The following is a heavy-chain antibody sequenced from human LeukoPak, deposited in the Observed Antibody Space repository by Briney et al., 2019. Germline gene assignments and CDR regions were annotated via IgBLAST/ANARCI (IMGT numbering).Heavy chain of an antibody. CDR3: PRDGRWGAARPDTEDAFDI. CDR2: IWCDGSNK. D-gene: IGHD6-6*01. CDR1: GFTFSSYG. J-gene: IGHJ3*02. V-gene: IGHV3-33*01. Sequence: PGRSLRLSCAASGFTFSSYGMHWVRQAPGKGLEWVAVIWCDGSNKYYADSVKGRFTISRDNSKNTLYLQMNSLRAEDTAVYYCPRDGRWGAARPDTEDAFDIWGQGTMVTVSS.